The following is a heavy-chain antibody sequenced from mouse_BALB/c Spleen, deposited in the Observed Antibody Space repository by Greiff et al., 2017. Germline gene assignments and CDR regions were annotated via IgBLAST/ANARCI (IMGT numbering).Heavy chain of an antibody. D-gene: IGHD1-1*01. V-gene: IGHV2-9*02. CDR2: IWAGGST. CDR1: GFSLTSYG. Sequence: VHLVESGPGLVAPSQSLSITCTVSGFSLTSYGVHWVRQPPGKGLEWLGVIWAGGSTNYNSALMSRLSISKDNSKSQVFLKMNSLQTDDTAMYYCARDHNYYGSSSYAMDYWGQGTSVTVSS. CDR3: ARDHNYYGSSSYAMDY. J-gene: IGHJ4*01.